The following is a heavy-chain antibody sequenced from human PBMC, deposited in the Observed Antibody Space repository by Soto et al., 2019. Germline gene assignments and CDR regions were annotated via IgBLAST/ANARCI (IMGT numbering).Heavy chain of an antibody. V-gene: IGHV3-33*01. D-gene: IGHD4-17*01. CDR2: IYYDGNNK. CDR3: ARVGGTVTSDY. J-gene: IGHJ4*02. Sequence: QVHLVESGGGVVQPGRSLRLSCAASGFPFSAYGMHWVRQAPGKGREWLAMIYYDGNNKYYAPSVEGRFTISRDNSKNTLYLQMNSLRVEDTAVYSCARVGGTVTSDYWGQGTLVIVSS. CDR1: GFPFSAYG.